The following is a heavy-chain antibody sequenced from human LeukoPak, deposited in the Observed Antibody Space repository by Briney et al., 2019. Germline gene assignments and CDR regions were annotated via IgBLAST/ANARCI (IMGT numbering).Heavy chain of an antibody. V-gene: IGHV3-30*02. J-gene: IGHJ4*02. CDR1: GFSLSTYS. CDR3: ARDGWTYGLDY. CDR2: IRYDGNDK. D-gene: IGHD3/OR15-3a*01. Sequence: PGGSLRLSCAVSGFSLSTYSMHSVRQAPGKGLEWVAFIRYDGNDKYYADSMKGRFTISRDDSKNTLYLQMNSLGPDDTAVYYCARDGWTYGLDYWGQGTLVAVSP.